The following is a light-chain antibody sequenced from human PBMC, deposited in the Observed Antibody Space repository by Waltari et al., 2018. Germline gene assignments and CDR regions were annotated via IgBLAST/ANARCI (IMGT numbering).Light chain of an antibody. V-gene: IGKV1-12*01. J-gene: IGKJ4*01. CDR3: QQANSFPPLT. Sequence: DIQMTQSPSSVSASVGDRVTITCRARQGISRWLGWYQQNPGRAPKLLIYAASTLQSGVPSRFSGSGSGTDFTLTISSLQPEDSATYYCQQANSFPPLTFGGGTKVEIK. CDR1: QGISRW. CDR2: AAS.